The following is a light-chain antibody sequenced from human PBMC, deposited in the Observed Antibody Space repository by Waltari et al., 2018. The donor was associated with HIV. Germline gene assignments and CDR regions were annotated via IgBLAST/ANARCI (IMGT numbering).Light chain of an antibody. CDR2: AAS. Sequence: DIQMTQFPSFVSASVGDRVTITCRASQDVATWLAWTQQRPGEAPSLLLYAASRLHDGVPSRFSGDGSDREFTLTIGSLQPEDFATYYCQQAYDFPPTFGQGTKVE. J-gene: IGKJ1*01. V-gene: IGKV1-12*01. CDR3: QQAYDFPPT. CDR1: QDVATW.